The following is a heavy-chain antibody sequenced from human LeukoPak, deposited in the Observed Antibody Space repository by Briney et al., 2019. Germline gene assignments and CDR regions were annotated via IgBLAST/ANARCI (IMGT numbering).Heavy chain of an antibody. Sequence: PGGSLRLSCAASGFTFNKYVMYWVRQAPGQGLEWVSGIFGSGDNAHYADSVKGRFTISRDNSENTVYLQMASLRGEDTAVYYCGKTTVGYSSGRYPGWPVDYWGQGILVTVSS. CDR3: GKTTVGYSSGRYPGWPVDY. CDR2: IFGSGDNA. J-gene: IGHJ4*02. CDR1: GFTFNKYV. D-gene: IGHD6-19*01. V-gene: IGHV3-23*01.